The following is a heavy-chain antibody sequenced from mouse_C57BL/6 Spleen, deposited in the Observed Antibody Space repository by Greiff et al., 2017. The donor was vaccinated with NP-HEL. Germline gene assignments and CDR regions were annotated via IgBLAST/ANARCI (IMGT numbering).Heavy chain of an antibody. D-gene: IGHD1-1*01. CDR3: ARVGSSLGSFDY. J-gene: IGHJ2*01. CDR2: INYDGSST. V-gene: IGHV5-16*01. Sequence: EVHLVESEGGLVQPGSSMKLSCTASGFTFSDYCMAWVRQVPEKGLDWVANINYDGSSTYYLDSLKSRFIISRDNAKNILYLQMSSLKSEDTATYYCARVGSSLGSFDYWGQGTTLTVSS. CDR1: GFTFSDYC.